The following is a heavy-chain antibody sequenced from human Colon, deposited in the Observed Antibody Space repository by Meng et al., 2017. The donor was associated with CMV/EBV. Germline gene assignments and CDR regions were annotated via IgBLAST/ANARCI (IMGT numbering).Heavy chain of an antibody. V-gene: IGHV3-48*04. D-gene: IGHD6-19*01. CDR2: ISSSSTI. CDR3: AREVGQQWLAVDY. Sequence: GGSLRLSCAASGFTFSSYSMNWVRQAPGKGLEWVSYISSSSTIYYADSVKGRFTISRDNAKNSLYLQMNSLRAEDTAVYYCAREVGQQWLAVDYWGQGTLVTVSS. J-gene: IGHJ4*02. CDR1: GFTFSSYS.